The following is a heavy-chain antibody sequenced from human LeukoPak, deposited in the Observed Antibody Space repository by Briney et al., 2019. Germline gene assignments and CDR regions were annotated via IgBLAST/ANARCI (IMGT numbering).Heavy chain of an antibody. V-gene: IGHV3-15*01. CDR2: IKSKTDGGTT. CDR1: GFTFSNAW. Sequence: PGGSPRLSCAASGFTFSNAWMSWVRQAPGKGLEWVDRIKSKTDGGTTDYAAPVKGRFTISRDDSKNTLYLQMNSLKTEDTAVYYCTTVSVVVVPAAGGYFDYWGQGTLVTVSS. CDR3: TTVSVVVVPAAGGYFDY. D-gene: IGHD2-2*01. J-gene: IGHJ4*02.